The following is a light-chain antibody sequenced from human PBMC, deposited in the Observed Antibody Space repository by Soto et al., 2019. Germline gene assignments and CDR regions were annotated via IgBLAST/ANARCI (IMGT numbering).Light chain of an antibody. CDR3: QKYDTAPQT. V-gene: IGKV1-27*01. J-gene: IGKJ1*01. CDR1: QGIIDY. Sequence: DIQMTQSPSSLSASVGDTVTITCRASQGIIDYVAWYQQRPGKIPKLLIYAASTLQTGVPSRFSGSGAGTDCTLTIRSLQPEDVATYYCQKYDTAPQTFGQGTKLEIK. CDR2: AAS.